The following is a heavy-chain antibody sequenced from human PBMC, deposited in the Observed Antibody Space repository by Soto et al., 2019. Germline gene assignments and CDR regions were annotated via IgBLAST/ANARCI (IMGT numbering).Heavy chain of an antibody. D-gene: IGHD3-16*02. CDR1: GGSISSYY. CDR2: IYYSGST. J-gene: IGHJ6*03. CDR3: ARHVILPYTYYYYYYMDV. Sequence: SETLSLTCTGSGGSISSYYWSWIRQPPGKGLEWIGYIYYSGSTNYNPSLKSRVTISVDTSKNQFSLKLSSVTAADTAVYYCARHVILPYTYYYYYYMDVWGKGTTVTVSS. V-gene: IGHV4-59*08.